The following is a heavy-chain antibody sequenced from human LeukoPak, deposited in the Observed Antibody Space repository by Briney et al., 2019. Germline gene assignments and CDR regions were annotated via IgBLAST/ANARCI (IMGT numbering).Heavy chain of an antibody. CDR1: GYTFTTYY. D-gene: IGHD1-26*01. V-gene: IGHV1-46*01. CDR2: INPSAGTT. CDR3: ASSPSWYRNNY. J-gene: IGHJ4*02. Sequence: ASVTVSCKASGYTFTTYYIHWVRQAPGQGLEWMGLINPSAGTTRYTQNLQGRVTMTRDTSTSTVYMELSSLRSEDTAVYYCASSPSWYRNNYWGQGTLVTVSS.